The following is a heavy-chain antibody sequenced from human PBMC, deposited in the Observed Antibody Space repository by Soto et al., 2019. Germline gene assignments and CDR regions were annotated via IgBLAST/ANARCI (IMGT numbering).Heavy chain of an antibody. CDR3: ARGRRVYSSGWYYFDY. CDR1: GFTVSSNY. V-gene: IGHV3-66*01. CDR2: IYSGGST. J-gene: IGHJ4*02. Sequence: GGSLRLSCAASGFTVSSNYMSWVRQAPGKGLEWVSVIYSGGSTYYADSVKGRFTISRDNSKNTLYLQMNSLRAEDTAVYYCARGRRVYSSGWYYFDYWGQGTLVTVSS. D-gene: IGHD6-19*01.